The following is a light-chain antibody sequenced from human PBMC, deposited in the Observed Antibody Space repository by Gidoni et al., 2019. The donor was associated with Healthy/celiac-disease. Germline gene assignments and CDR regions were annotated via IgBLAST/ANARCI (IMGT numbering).Light chain of an antibody. CDR2: DVS. CDR1: SSDVGGYNY. J-gene: IGLJ2*01. V-gene: IGLV2-14*01. CDR3: SSYTSSSTL. Sequence: QSALTQPASVSGSPGQSITISCTGTSSDVGGYNYVSWYQQHPGKAPKLMIYDVSNRPSWVSNRFSGSKSGNTASLTISGLQADDEADYYCSSYTSSSTLFGGGTKLTVL.